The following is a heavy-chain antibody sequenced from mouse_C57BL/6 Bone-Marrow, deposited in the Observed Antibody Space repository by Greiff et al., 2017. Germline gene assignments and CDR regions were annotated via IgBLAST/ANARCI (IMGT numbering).Heavy chain of an antibody. Sequence: QVQLKQSGPGLVQPSQSLSITCTVSGFSFTSYGVHWVRQSPGKGLEWRGVIWSGGSTDYNAAFMSRLSITKDNSKSQVFFKMNSLEADDTAIYYCAKRDGYDGYFDVWGTGTTVTVSS. D-gene: IGHD2-2*01. CDR3: AKRDGYDGYFDV. CDR1: GFSFTSYG. V-gene: IGHV2-5*01. J-gene: IGHJ1*03. CDR2: IWSGGST.